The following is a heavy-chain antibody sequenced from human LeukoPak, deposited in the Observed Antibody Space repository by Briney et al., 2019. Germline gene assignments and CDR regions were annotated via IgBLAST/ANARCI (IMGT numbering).Heavy chain of an antibody. CDR1: GFTFSDYY. J-gene: IGHJ4*02. Sequence: PGGSLRLSCAASGFTFSDYYMSWIRQPPGKGLEWIGEINHSGSTNYNPSLKSRVTISVDTSKNQFSLKLSSVTAADTAVYYCARVIAARPHKYFDYWGQGTLVTVSS. CDR3: ARVIAARPHKYFDY. D-gene: IGHD6-6*01. V-gene: IGHV4-34*01. CDR2: INHSGST.